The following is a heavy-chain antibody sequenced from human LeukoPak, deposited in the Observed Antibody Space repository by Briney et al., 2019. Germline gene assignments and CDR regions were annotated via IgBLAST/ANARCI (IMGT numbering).Heavy chain of an antibody. J-gene: IGHJ6*03. CDR1: GYSFTSYW. CDR2: IYPGDSDT. V-gene: IGHV5-51*01. D-gene: IGHD6-13*01. CDR3: ATQKWQLVRYYYYYYMDV. Sequence: GESLKISCKGSGYSFTSYWIGWVRQMPGKGLEWMGIIYPGDSDTRYSPSFQGQVTISADKYISTAYLQWSSLKASDTAMYYCATQKWQLVRYYYYYYMDVWGKGTTVTVSS.